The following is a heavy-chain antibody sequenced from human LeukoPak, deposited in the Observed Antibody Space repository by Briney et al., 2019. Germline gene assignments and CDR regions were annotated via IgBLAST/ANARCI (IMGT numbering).Heavy chain of an antibody. Sequence: PSETLSLTCTVSGGSISSYYWSWIRQPPGKGLKWIGYIYYSGSTNYNPSLKSRVTISVDTSKNQFSLKLRSVTAADTAVYYCARVTGYMIEDYFDYWGQGTLVTVSS. CDR3: ARVTGYMIEDYFDY. J-gene: IGHJ4*02. CDR2: IYYSGST. D-gene: IGHD3-22*01. CDR1: GGSISSYY. V-gene: IGHV4-59*01.